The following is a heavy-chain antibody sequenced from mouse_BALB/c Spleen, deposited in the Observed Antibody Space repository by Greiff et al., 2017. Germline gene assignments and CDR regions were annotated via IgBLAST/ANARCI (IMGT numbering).Heavy chain of an antibody. J-gene: IGHJ3*01. D-gene: IGHD1-1*01. CDR3: ARSDYYGSSYWFAY. Sequence: VKLHQSGAELARPGASVKLSCKASGYTFTSYWMQWVKQRPGQGLEWIGAIYPGDGDTRYTQKFKGKATLTADKSSSTAYMQLSSLASEDSAVYYCARSDYYGSSYWFAYWGQGTLVTVSA. V-gene: IGHV1-87*01. CDR2: IYPGDGDT. CDR1: GYTFTSYW.